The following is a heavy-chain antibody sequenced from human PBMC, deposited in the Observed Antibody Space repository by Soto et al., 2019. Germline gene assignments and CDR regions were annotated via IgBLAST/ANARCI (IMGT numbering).Heavy chain of an antibody. Sequence: EVQVLESGGGLVQPGGSLRLSCAASGFTFSRYGMNWVRQAPGKGLEWVSGVRSDGDTTYNADSVKGRFTVSRDNFRNTVDLQMNNLRVEETAVYYCAKGKGVGATTDGANCWGQGTLVTVSP. J-gene: IGHJ4*02. V-gene: IGHV3-23*01. D-gene: IGHD1-26*01. CDR1: GFTFSRYG. CDR3: AKGKGVGATTDGANC. CDR2: VRSDGDTT.